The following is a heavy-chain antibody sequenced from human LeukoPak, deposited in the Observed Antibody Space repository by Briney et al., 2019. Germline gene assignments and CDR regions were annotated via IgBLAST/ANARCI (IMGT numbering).Heavy chain of an antibody. V-gene: IGHV3-23*01. Sequence: GGSLRLSCAASGFTFSSYAMTWVRQAPGKGLEWVSGISATGGSTYSADSVQGRFTISRDNSKNTLYLRMNSLRAEDTAVYYCAKEHSSGWYVIFDSWGQGTLVTVSS. CDR1: GFTFSSYA. J-gene: IGHJ4*02. D-gene: IGHD6-19*01. CDR2: ISATGGST. CDR3: AKEHSSGWYVIFDS.